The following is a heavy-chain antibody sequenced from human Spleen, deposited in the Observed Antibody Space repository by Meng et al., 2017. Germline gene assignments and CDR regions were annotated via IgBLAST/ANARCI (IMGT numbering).Heavy chain of an antibody. CDR1: GYSFTSYW. CDR3: ARGVRYCSGGSCYSYNAFDI. CDR2: IYPGDSDT. D-gene: IGHD2-15*01. Sequence: KVSCKGSGYSFTSYWIGGVRQMPGKGLEWMGIIYPGDSDTRYSPSFQGQVTISADKSISTAYLQWSSLKASDTAMYYCARGVRYCSGGSCYSYNAFDIWGQGTMVTVSS. V-gene: IGHV5-51*01. J-gene: IGHJ3*02.